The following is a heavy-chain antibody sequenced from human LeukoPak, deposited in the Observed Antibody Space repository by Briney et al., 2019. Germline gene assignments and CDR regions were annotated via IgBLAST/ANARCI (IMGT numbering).Heavy chain of an antibody. V-gene: IGHV4-34*01. J-gene: IGHJ4*02. CDR1: GGSFTGSLSTYY. Sequence: PSETLSLTCAVSGGSFTGSLSTYYWSWIRQPPGKGLEWIGEINHSGSTTYNPPLKSRVTISIDTSKNHFSLKLSSVTAADTAMYYCARNGWYSVDYWGQGTQVIVSS. D-gene: IGHD6-19*01. CDR3: ARNGWYSVDY. CDR2: INHSGST.